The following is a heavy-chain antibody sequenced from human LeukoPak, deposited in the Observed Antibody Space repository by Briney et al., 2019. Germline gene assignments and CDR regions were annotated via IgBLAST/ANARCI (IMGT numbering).Heavy chain of an antibody. CDR2: IRQDGSAK. Sequence: GGSLRLAWAASGFTFSTYWMSWVRQAPGKGLEWVANIRQDGSAKYYLDSVKGRFTISRDNAKNSLYLQMHSLRAEDTAVYSCTRDRQGPKLYEMHVWGQGTTVTVSS. D-gene: IGHD3-10*01. CDR1: GFTFSTYW. V-gene: IGHV3-7*01. J-gene: IGHJ6*02. CDR3: TRDRQGPKLYEMHV.